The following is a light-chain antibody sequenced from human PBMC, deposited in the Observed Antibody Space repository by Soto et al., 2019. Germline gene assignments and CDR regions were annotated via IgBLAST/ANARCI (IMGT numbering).Light chain of an antibody. CDR1: SSNIGAGYD. CDR3: QSFDSSLRGVL. CDR2: ADT. Sequence: QSVLTQPPSVSGAPGQTVTISCTGSSSNIGAGYDVHWYRQVAGTVPKVLIYADTNRPSGVPGRFSASKSGASAFLTIAGLQAEDEADYYCQSFDSSLRGVLFGGGTKLTVL. J-gene: IGLJ2*01. V-gene: IGLV1-40*01.